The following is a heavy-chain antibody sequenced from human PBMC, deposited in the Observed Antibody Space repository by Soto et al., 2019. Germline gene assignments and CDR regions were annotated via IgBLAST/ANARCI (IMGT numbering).Heavy chain of an antibody. Sequence: GASVKVSCKASGYTFTHYYIHWVRQAPGQGLEWMGIINPNGGITTYAQKFRAGFTMTRDTSTSTVYLELSSLRSEDSAIYYCATSVNSAMAFDLWGQGTLVTVSS. CDR3: ATSVNSAMAFDL. D-gene: IGHD5-18*01. J-gene: IGHJ4*02. CDR2: INPNGGIT. CDR1: GYTFTHYY. V-gene: IGHV1-46*01.